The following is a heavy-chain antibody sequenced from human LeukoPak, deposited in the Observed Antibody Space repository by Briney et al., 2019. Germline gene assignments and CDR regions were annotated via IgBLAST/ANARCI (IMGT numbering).Heavy chain of an antibody. V-gene: IGHV4-34*01. Sequence: SETLSLTCAVYGGSFSGYYWSWIRQPPGKGLEWIGEINHSGIINYNPSLKSRVTMSLDNSKNQLSLKLSYVTAADTAVYYCARDTGKSGYPDYWGQGTLVTVSS. CDR2: INHSGII. J-gene: IGHJ4*02. CDR1: GGSFSGYY. D-gene: IGHD3-3*01. CDR3: ARDTGKSGYPDY.